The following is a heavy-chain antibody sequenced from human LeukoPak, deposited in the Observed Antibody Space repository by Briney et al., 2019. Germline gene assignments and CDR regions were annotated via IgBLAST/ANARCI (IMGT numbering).Heavy chain of an antibody. CDR2: IIANNGHT. D-gene: IGHD3-10*01. CDR3: ARWYGSGTYYNEGFDP. Sequence: GASAKVSCKASGHTLTSYGITWVRQAPGQGLEWMGWIIANNGHTKYAEKLQGRVTMTTDTSTSTAYMELRSLRSDDTALYYCARWYGSGTYYNEGFDPWGQGTLVTVSS. CDR1: GHTLTSYG. J-gene: IGHJ5*02. V-gene: IGHV1-18*04.